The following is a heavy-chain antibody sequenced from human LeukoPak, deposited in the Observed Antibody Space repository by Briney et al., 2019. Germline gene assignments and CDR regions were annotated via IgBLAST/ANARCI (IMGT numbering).Heavy chain of an antibody. D-gene: IGHD3-10*01. CDR2: LFYSGST. Sequence: SETLSLTCTVSGGSISSDFYYWGWIRQPPGKGLEWIGNLFYSGSTYYNPSLKSRLTISVDTSINQFPLRLSSVTAADTAVYYCARTSYYSGSGSYSQVDPWGQGTLVTVSS. J-gene: IGHJ5*02. CDR3: ARTSYYSGSGSYSQVDP. V-gene: IGHV4-39*01. CDR1: GGSISSDFYY.